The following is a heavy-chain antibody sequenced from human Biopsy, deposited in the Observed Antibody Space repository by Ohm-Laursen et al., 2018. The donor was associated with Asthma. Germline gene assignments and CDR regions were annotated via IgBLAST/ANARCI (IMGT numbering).Heavy chain of an antibody. D-gene: IGHD1-1*01. CDR3: VGDGTDDAFDI. J-gene: IGHJ3*02. CDR1: GFNFSNFA. CDR2: ISKDASTQ. V-gene: IGHV3-30*01. Sequence: SLRLSRAASGFNFSNFAIHWVRQAPGKGLEWVGVISKDASTQDYADSVKGRFTMARDNSKNTLDLQMNSLREEDTAVYYCVGDGTDDAFDIWGQGTVVSVSS.